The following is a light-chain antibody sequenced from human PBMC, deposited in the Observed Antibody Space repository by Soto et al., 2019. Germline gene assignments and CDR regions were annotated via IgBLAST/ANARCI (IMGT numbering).Light chain of an antibody. CDR3: TSYVGNDIWV. CDR1: SSDVGAYKY. V-gene: IGLV2-8*01. CDR2: EVT. J-gene: IGLJ3*02. Sequence: QSALTQPPSASGSPGQSVTISCTGTSSDVGAYKYVSWYQQYPGKAPKLMIYEVTKRPSGVPDRFSGSKSGNTASLTVSGLHAEDEDDYYCTSYVGNDIWVFGGGTKVTVL.